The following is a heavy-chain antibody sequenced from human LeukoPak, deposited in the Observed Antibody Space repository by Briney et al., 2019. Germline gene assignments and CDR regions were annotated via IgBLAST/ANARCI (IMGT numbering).Heavy chain of an antibody. V-gene: IGHV4-39*01. D-gene: IGHD3-22*01. Sequence: SETLFLTCTVSGGSISSSSYYWGWIRQPPGKGLEWIGSIYYSGSTYYNPSLKSRVTISVDTSKNQFSLKLSSVTAADTAVYYCARHGIRYDSSGYSTWGQGTLVTVSS. CDR3: ARHGIRYDSSGYST. J-gene: IGHJ5*02. CDR2: IYYSGST. CDR1: GGSISSSSYY.